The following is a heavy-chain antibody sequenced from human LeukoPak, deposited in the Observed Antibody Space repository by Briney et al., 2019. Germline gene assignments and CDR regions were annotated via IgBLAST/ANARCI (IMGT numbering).Heavy chain of an antibody. CDR3: ARSFKASVTTGGD. V-gene: IGHV1-8*01. CDR1: GYTFTSYD. CDR2: MNPNSGNT. J-gene: IGHJ4*01. Sequence: ASVKVSCKASGYTFTSYDINWVRQATGQGLEWMGWMNPNSGNTGYAQKFQGRVTMTRNTSISTAYMELSSLRSEDTAVYYCARSFKASVTTGGDWGQGTLVTVSS. D-gene: IGHD4-17*01.